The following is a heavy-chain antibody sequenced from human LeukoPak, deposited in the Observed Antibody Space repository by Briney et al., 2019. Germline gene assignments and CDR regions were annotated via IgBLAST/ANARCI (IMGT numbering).Heavy chain of an antibody. V-gene: IGHV3-23*01. J-gene: IGHJ4*02. CDR1: GFTFSSYA. D-gene: IGHD3-9*01. Sequence: GGSLRLSCAASGFTFSSYAMSWVRQAPGKGLEWVSAMSGSGGSTYYADSVKGRFTISRDDSKNTLYLQMNSLRAEDTAVYYCARGPDILTGYSPDFDYWGQGTLVTVSS. CDR2: MSGSGGST. CDR3: ARGPDILTGYSPDFDY.